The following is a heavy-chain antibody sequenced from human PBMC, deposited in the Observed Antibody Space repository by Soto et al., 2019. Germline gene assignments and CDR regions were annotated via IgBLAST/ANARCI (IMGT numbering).Heavy chain of an antibody. J-gene: IGHJ4*02. CDR1: GGSISSGGYS. CDR3: ARGMTTVTTLDY. D-gene: IGHD4-17*01. Sequence: QLQLQESGSGLVKPSQTLSLTCAVSGGSISSGGYSWSWIRHPPGKGLEWIGYIYHSGSTYYNPSLKSRVTISLDRSKKQFSLKLSSVTAAETAVYYCARGMTTVTTLDYWGQGTLVTVSS. CDR2: IYHSGST. V-gene: IGHV4-30-2*01.